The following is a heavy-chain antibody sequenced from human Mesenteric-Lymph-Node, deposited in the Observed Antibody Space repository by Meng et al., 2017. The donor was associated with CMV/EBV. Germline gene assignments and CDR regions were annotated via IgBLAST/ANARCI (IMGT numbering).Heavy chain of an antibody. Sequence: QGQPQQWGAGLLKPSETLVLTCAVYGGSFSGYYWSWIRQPPGKGLEWIGEINHSGSTNYNPSLKSRVTISVDTSKNQFSLKLSSVTAADTAVYYCARGNYMVRGFSSTTFDYWGQGTLVTVSS. CDR1: GGSFSGYY. J-gene: IGHJ4*02. CDR2: INHSGST. V-gene: IGHV4-34*01. CDR3: ARGNYMVRGFSSTTFDY. D-gene: IGHD3-10*01.